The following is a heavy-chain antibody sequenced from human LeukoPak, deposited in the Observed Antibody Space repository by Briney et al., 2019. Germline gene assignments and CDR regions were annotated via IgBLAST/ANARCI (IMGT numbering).Heavy chain of an antibody. CDR1: GFTFSSYG. CDR3: ANWYYGGYVGYYYMDV. Sequence: GGSLRLSCAASGFTFSSYGMSWVRQAPGKGLEWVSAISGSGGSTYYADSVKGRFTISRDNSKNTLYLQMNSLRAEDTAVYYCANWYYGGYVGYYYMDVWGKGTTVTISS. V-gene: IGHV3-23*01. CDR2: ISGSGGST. J-gene: IGHJ6*03. D-gene: IGHD4-17*01.